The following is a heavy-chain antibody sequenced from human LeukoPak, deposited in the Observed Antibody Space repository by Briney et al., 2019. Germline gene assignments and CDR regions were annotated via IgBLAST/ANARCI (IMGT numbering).Heavy chain of an antibody. J-gene: IGHJ6*03. Sequence: SETLSLTCAVYGGSFSGYYWSWIRQPPGKGLEWIGEINHSGSTNYNPSLKSRVTISVDTSKNQFSLKLSSVTAADTAVYYCARHNRRYCSGGSCYLYYYYYYMDVWGKGTTVTVSS. CDR1: GGSFSGYY. CDR3: ARHNRRYCSGGSCYLYYYYYYMDV. D-gene: IGHD2-15*01. CDR2: INHSGST. V-gene: IGHV4-34*01.